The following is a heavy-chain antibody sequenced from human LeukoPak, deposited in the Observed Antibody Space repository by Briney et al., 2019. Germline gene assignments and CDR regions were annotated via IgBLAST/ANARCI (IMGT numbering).Heavy chain of an antibody. CDR1: GFTFSSYA. Sequence: ERSLRLSCAASGFTFSSYAMHWVRQAPGKGLEWVAVISYDGSNKYYADSVKGRFTISRDNSKNTLYLQMNSLRAEDTAVYYCARDPTSPYCSGGSCYLDYWGQGTLVTVSS. J-gene: IGHJ4*02. V-gene: IGHV3-30-3*01. D-gene: IGHD2-15*01. CDR2: ISYDGSNK. CDR3: ARDPTSPYCSGGSCYLDY.